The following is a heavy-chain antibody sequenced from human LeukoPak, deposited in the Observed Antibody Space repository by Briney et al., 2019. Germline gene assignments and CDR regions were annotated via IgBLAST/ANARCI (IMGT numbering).Heavy chain of an antibody. CDR1: GGSISNYY. V-gene: IGHV4-59*08. CDR2: IFYSGST. J-gene: IGHJ4*02. CDR3: ARSGGYSSPLGY. D-gene: IGHD6-13*01. Sequence: SETLSLTCTVSGGSISNYYWSWIRQSPGKGLEWIGYIFYSGSTNYNPSLKSRVTMSVDTSKNQFSLKLTSVTAADTAVYYCARSGGYSSPLGYWGQGSLVTVSS.